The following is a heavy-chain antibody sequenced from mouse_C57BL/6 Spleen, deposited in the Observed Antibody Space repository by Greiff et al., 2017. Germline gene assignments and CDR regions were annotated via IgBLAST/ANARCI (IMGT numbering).Heavy chain of an antibody. V-gene: IGHV1-80*01. CDR1: GYAFSSYW. D-gene: IGHD1-1*01. J-gene: IGHJ3*01. CDR3: ARAPDYYGSSYGWFAY. Sequence: LQQSGAELVKPGASVKISCKASGYAFSSYWMNWVKQRPGKGLEWIGQIYPGDGDTNYNGKFKGKATLTADKSSSTAYMQRSSLTSEDSAVYFCARAPDYYGSSYGWFAYWGQGTLVTVSA. CDR2: IYPGDGDT.